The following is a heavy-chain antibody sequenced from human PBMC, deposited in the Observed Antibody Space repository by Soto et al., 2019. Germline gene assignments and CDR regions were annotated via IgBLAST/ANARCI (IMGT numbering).Heavy chain of an antibody. V-gene: IGHV3-66*01. D-gene: IGHD5-18*01. CDR3: ARASMQLWPNYYGDGLDV. J-gene: IGHJ6*02. CDR2: IYSGGST. CDR1: GFTVSTNF. Sequence: EVQLVESGGGLVQPGGSLRLSCAASGFTVSTNFMTWVRQAPGKGLEWVSVIYSGGSTFYADSVKGRFTITRDNSKNTVYFQMNSLRVEDTAVYYCARASMQLWPNYYGDGLDVWGQGTRVTVSS.